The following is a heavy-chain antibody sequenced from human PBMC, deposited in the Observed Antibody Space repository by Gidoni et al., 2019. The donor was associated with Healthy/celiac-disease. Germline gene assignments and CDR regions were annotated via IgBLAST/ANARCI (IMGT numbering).Heavy chain of an antibody. V-gene: IGHV3-21*01. CDR3: ARDRGPYCGGDCRTHDAFDI. Sequence: EVPLVESGGGLVRPGGSLRLSCAASGLTFSSHSMNWVRQAPGKGLEWVSSISSSSSYIYYADSVKGRFTISRDNAKNSLYLQMNSLRAEDTAVYYCARDRGPYCGGDCRTHDAFDIWGQGTMVTVSS. J-gene: IGHJ3*02. CDR2: ISSSSSYI. D-gene: IGHD2-21*02. CDR1: GLTFSSHS.